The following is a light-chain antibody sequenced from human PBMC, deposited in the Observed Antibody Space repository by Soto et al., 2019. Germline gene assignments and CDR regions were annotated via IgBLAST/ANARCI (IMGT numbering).Light chain of an antibody. J-gene: IGLJ3*02. CDR1: SSDVGVYNY. CDR2: EVT. CDR3: SSYTSSSTSV. V-gene: IGLV2-14*01. Sequence: QSALTQPASVSGSPGQSITISCTGTSSDVGVYNYVSWYQQHPGKAPKLMIFEVTSRPSGVSNRFPGSKSGNTASLTISGLQAEDEADYYCSSYTSSSTSVFGGGTKLTVL.